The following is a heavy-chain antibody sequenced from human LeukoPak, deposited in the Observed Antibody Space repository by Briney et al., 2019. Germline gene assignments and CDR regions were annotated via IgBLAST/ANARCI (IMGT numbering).Heavy chain of an antibody. CDR3: ARLKSRLAAIDI. CDR2: IYYSGST. CDR1: GGSISSSSYY. Sequence: RPSETLSLTYTVSGGSISSSSYYWGWIRQPPGKGLEWIGSIYYSGSTYYNPSLKSRVTISVDTSKNQVSLMLSSVTAADTAVYYCARLKSRLAAIDIWGQGTMVTVSS. J-gene: IGHJ3*02. D-gene: IGHD3-9*01. V-gene: IGHV4-39*07.